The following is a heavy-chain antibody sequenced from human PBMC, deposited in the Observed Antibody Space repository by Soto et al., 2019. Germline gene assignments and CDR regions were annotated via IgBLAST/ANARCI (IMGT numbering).Heavy chain of an antibody. CDR3: AREGQPAAGTTPHN. Sequence: PGGSLRLSCAASGFTFSSYAMHWVRQAPGKGLEWVAVISYDGGKKYYADSVKGRFTISRDNSKNTLYVEMNSLSAEDAAVYYCAREGQPAAGTTPHNWGRGTLVTVSS. J-gene: IGHJ4*02. CDR1: GFTFSSYA. CDR2: ISYDGGKK. D-gene: IGHD6-13*01. V-gene: IGHV3-30*04.